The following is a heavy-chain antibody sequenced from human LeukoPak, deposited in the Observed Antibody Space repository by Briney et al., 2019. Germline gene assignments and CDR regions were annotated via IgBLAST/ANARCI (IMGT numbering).Heavy chain of an antibody. Sequence: SSETQSLTCTVSGGSISSTIDYWGWIRQPPGKGLEWIGTIYYSGSTYYNPSLKSRVTISVDTSKNQFSLKLSSVTAADAAVYYCARRSSGYRGVICINFDYWGEGSLVTVSS. V-gene: IGHV4-39*01. J-gene: IGHJ4*02. D-gene: IGHD3-10*01. CDR3: ARRSSGYRGVICINFDY. CDR1: GGSISSTIDY. CDR2: IYYSGST.